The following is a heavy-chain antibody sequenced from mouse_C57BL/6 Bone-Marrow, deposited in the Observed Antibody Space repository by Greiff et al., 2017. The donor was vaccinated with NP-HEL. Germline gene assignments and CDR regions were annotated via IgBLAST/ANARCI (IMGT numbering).Heavy chain of an antibody. CDR3: ARSYYYGSSLFDY. CDR2: IRNKANGYTT. Sequence: EVQLVESGGGLVQPGGSLSLSCAASGFTFTDYYMSWVRQPPGKALEWLGFIRNKANGYTTEYSVSVKGRFTISRDNSQSILYLQMNALRAEDSATYYCARSYYYGSSLFDYWGQGTTLTVSS. V-gene: IGHV7-3*01. J-gene: IGHJ2*01. D-gene: IGHD1-1*01. CDR1: GFTFTDYY.